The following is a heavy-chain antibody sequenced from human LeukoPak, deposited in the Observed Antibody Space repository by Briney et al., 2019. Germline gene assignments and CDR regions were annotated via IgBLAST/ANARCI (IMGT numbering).Heavy chain of an antibody. CDR1: GFTFSRFW. CDR2: IKTDGREK. CDR3: AEVVGGF. D-gene: IGHD2-15*01. V-gene: IGHV3-7*05. J-gene: IGHJ1*01. Sequence: GGSLRLSCAAPGFTFSRFWMRWVRQAPGKGREWVANIKTDGREKYYVDSVKGRFPISRDKATNSLYLQMNSLRAEDTAAYYCAEVVGGFWGRGTRVTVPS.